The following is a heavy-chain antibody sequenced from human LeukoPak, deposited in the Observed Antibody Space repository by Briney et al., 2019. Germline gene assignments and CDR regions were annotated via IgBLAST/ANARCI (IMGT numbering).Heavy chain of an antibody. J-gene: IGHJ3*02. CDR3: NYYGSGSYYRGVLDAFDI. CDR1: GGSIGSGDYY. Sequence: SETLSPTCTVSGGSIGSGDYYWSWIRQPPGKGLEWIGYIYNNGRTYYNPSLKSRVTISVDTSKNQFSLKLSSVTAADTAVYYCNYYGSGSYYRGVLDAFDIWGQGTMVTVSS. V-gene: IGHV4-30-4*01. D-gene: IGHD3-10*01. CDR2: IYNNGRT.